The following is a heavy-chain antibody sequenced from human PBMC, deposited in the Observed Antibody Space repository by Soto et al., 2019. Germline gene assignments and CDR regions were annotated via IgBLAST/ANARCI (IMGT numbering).Heavy chain of an antibody. Sequence: SLTCSVSGGSISSGGHSWSWIRQPPGKGLEWIGFIYHSGNTYYNPSLRSRVTISVDRSKNQFSLKLNSVTAADTAVYYCARVHVGYCFDSWGQGTLVTVSS. CDR3: ARVHVGYCFDS. CDR2: IYHSGNT. V-gene: IGHV4-30-2*01. CDR1: GGSISSGGHS. J-gene: IGHJ4*02. D-gene: IGHD3-10*01.